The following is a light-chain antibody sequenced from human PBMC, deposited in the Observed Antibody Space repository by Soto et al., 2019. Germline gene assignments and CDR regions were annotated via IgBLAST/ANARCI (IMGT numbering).Light chain of an antibody. V-gene: IGLV2-11*01. J-gene: IGLJ3*02. Sequence: SALTQPRSVSGSPGQSVAISCTGTSSDVGAYNYVSWYQQHPGKAPKFLIYDVTKRPSGVPDRFSGSKSGNTASLTISGLQAEDEADYYCCSYAGRDIYVLFGGGTKVTVL. CDR2: DVT. CDR1: SSDVGAYNY. CDR3: CSYAGRDIYVL.